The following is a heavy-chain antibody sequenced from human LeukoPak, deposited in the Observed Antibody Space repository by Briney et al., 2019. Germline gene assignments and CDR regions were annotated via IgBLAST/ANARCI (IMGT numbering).Heavy chain of an antibody. CDR3: ARGVAGATTSSMVFDY. V-gene: IGHV3-11*01. CDR1: GFTFSDYY. J-gene: IGHJ4*02. CDR2: ISSSGSTI. D-gene: IGHD1-26*01. Sequence: GGSLRLSCAASGFTFSDYYVSWIRQAPGKGLEWVSYISSSGSTIYYADSVKGRFTISRDNAKNSLYLQMNSLRAEDTAVYYCARGVAGATTSSMVFDYWGQGTLVTVSS.